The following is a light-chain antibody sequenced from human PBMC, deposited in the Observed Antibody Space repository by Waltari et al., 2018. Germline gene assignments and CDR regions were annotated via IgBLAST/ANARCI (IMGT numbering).Light chain of an antibody. J-gene: IGKJ1*01. CDR3: QQYNAWPWT. CDR2: GAS. V-gene: IGKV3-15*01. CDR1: QSVSSD. Sequence: EIVMTQSPATLSVSPGERAPLSCRASQSVSSDLAWYQQQPGQAPRLLIYGASIRAIGMSARFSGSGSGTEFTLTISSLQSEDFALYYCQQYNAWPWTFGQGTKV.